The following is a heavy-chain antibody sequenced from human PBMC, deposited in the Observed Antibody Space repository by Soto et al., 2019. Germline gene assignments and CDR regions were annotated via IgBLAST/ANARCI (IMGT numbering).Heavy chain of an antibody. Sequence: QVQLQESGPGLVKPSQTLSLTCTVSGGSISSGGYYWSWIRQHPGKGLEWIGYIYYSGSTYYNPSLKSRVTISVDTSKNQFSLKLSSVTAADTAVYYCAAWDSGTTPEGWFDSWGQGTLVTVSS. CDR1: GGSISSGGYY. D-gene: IGHD1-26*01. CDR2: IYYSGST. J-gene: IGHJ5*01. V-gene: IGHV4-31*03. CDR3: AAWDSGTTPEGWFDS.